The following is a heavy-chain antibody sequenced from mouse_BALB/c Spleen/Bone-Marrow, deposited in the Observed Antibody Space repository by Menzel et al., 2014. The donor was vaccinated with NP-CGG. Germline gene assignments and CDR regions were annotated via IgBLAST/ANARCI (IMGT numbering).Heavy chain of an antibody. CDR2: IWSDGNT. V-gene: IGHV2-6*02. CDR3: ARNPYGNYAMDY. J-gene: IGHJ4*01. Sequence: VKLVESGPGLVAPSQSLSITCTVSGFSLTSYGVHWVRPPPGKGLEWLVVIWSDGNTTYNSALKSRLSISKDNSKSQVFLKMNSLQTDDTAMYYCARNPYGNYAMDYWGQGTSVTVSS. D-gene: IGHD2-10*02. CDR1: GFSLTSYG.